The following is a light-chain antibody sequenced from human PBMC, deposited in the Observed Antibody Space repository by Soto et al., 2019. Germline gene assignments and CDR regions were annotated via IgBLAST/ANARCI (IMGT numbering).Light chain of an antibody. J-gene: IGKJ5*01. V-gene: IGKV3-15*01. CDR2: GAP. CDR1: QNVRSN. Sequence: EIVMTQSPATLSVSPGERATLSCRASQNVRSNLAWYQQKPGQAPRLLIYGAPTRATGIPARFSGTGSGTEFTLTISSLQSEDFAVYYCQQYNTWPPITFGQGTRLEI. CDR3: QQYNTWPPIT.